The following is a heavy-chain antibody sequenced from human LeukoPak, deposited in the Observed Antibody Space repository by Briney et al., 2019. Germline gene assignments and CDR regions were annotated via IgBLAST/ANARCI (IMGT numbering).Heavy chain of an antibody. V-gene: IGHV3-23*01. Sequence: GGSLRLSCAASGFTFSSYAMSWVRQPPGKGLEWVSSISGSGGSTYDADSVKGRFTISRDNSKNTLDLQMNSLRAGDTAVYYCARDSGDETGEFDYWGQGTLVTVSS. CDR1: GFTFSSYA. D-gene: IGHD7-27*01. J-gene: IGHJ4*02. CDR3: ARDSGDETGEFDY. CDR2: ISGSGGST.